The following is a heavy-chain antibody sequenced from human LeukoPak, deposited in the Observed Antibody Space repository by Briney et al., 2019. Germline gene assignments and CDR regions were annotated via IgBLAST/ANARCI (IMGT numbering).Heavy chain of an antibody. V-gene: IGHV3-21*01. Sequence: PGGSLRLSCAASGFTFSSCGFNWVRQAPGKGLEWVSSIGPTGTDRYYADSVRGRFAISRDNAKNSMYLQMDSLRDEDTAVYYCATETIGRHYDYWGQGTLLTVSS. D-gene: IGHD1-14*01. CDR3: ATETIGRHYDY. CDR1: GFTFSSCG. CDR2: IGPTGTDR. J-gene: IGHJ4*02.